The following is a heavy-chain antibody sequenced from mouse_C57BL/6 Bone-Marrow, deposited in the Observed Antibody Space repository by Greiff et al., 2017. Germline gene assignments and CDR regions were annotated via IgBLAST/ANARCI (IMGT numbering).Heavy chain of an antibody. CDR2: IDPRSGNT. V-gene: IGHV1-81*01. J-gene: IGHJ1*03. CDR3: ARSRGYWYFDV. Sequence: QVQLQQSGAELARPGASVKLSCTASGYTFTSYGIRWVKQRPGQGLEWIGGIDPRSGNTYYNAKFKGKATLTADKSSSTAYMEHRSLTSEESAVYYCARSRGYWYFDVWGTGTTVTVSS. CDR1: GYTFTSYG.